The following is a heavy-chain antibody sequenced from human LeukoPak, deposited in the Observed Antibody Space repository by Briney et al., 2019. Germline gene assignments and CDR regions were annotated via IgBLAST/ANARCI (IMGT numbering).Heavy chain of an antibody. CDR1: GYSFTSYW. Sequence: GESLKISCKGSGYSFTSYWIGWVRQMPGKRLEWMGIIYPGDSDTRYSPSFQGQVTISADKSISTAYLQWSSLKASDTAMYYCVKGVSGTYFGMDVWGQGTTVTVSS. J-gene: IGHJ6*02. V-gene: IGHV5-51*01. CDR3: VKGVSGTYFGMDV. D-gene: IGHD3-10*01. CDR2: IYPGDSDT.